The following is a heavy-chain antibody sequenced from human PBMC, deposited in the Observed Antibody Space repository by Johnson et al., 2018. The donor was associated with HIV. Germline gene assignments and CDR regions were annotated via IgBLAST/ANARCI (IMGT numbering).Heavy chain of an antibody. V-gene: IGHV3-15*01. J-gene: IGHJ3*02. CDR1: GLTLSNAW. CDR3: TTYPNYYDNAFDI. D-gene: IGHD3-22*01. CDR2: IKRETDGGTT. Sequence: VQLVESGGGLVTPGGSLRLSCAVSGLTLSNAWMTWVRQAPGKGLEWVGRIKRETDGGTTDYAAPFKDRLTISSDDSKNTLYLQMNSLKTEDTAVYYCTTYPNYYDNAFDIWGQGTMVTVSS.